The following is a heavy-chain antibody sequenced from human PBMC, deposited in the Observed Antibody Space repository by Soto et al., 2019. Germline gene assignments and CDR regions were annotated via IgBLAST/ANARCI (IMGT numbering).Heavy chain of an antibody. CDR1: GFTFSTFG. CDR3: AKGRLRFPSLRGNAFEI. Sequence: QVQLVESGGGVVQPGRSLRLSCAASGFTFSTFGMHWVRQAPGKGLEWVAIISYDGSKKYYADSVKGRFTISRDNSKNTLSLQMKSLRPEDTAGYYCAKGRLRFPSLRGNAFEIWGQGTMVTVSS. CDR2: ISYDGSKK. D-gene: IGHD3-16*01. V-gene: IGHV3-30*18. J-gene: IGHJ3*02.